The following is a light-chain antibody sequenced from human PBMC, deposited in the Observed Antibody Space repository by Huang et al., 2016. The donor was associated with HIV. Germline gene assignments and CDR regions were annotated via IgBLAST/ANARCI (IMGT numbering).Light chain of an antibody. J-gene: IGKJ3*01. V-gene: IGKV1-8*01. CDR1: QGISSY. CDR3: QQYYSYPFT. CDR2: AAS. Sequence: AIRITQSPSSLAASTGDRVTITCRASQGISSYLAWYQQKPGKAPKLLIYAASTLQSGVPSRFSGSGAGTEFTLTISCLQSEDFATYYCQQYYSYPFTFGPGTKVDIK.